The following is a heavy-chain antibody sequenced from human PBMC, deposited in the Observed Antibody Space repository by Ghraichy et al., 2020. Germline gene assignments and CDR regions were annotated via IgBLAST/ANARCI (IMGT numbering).Heavy chain of an antibody. CDR1: GFSLSSRGVG. CDR3: ARQRNYYDSSGPNYFDY. CDR2: IYWDDDK. V-gene: IGHV2-5*02. D-gene: IGHD3-22*01. Sequence: SGPTLVKPTQTLTLTCTFSGFSLSSRGVGVGWIRQPPGKALEWLALIYWDDDKRYSPSLKNRVTITKDTSKNQVVLTMTNMDPVDAATYYCARQRNYYDSSGPNYFDYWGQGTLVPVSS. J-gene: IGHJ4*02.